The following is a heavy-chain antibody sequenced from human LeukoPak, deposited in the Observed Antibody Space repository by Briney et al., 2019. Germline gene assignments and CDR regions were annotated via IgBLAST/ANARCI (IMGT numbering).Heavy chain of an antibody. CDR3: ARRYCSGGHCYYFDS. CDR1: GGSISSSSHY. Sequence: PSETLSLTCTVSGGSISSSSHYWGWIRQPPGMGLEWIGIIYYSGSIYYNPSLNSRVTVSLDTSKNQFSLTVTSVTAADTAVYYCARRYCSGGHCYYFDSWGQGTLVTVSS. D-gene: IGHD2-15*01. V-gene: IGHV4-39*01. CDR2: IYYSGSI. J-gene: IGHJ4*02.